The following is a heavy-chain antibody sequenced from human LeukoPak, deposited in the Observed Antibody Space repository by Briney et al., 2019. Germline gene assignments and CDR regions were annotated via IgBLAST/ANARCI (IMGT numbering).Heavy chain of an antibody. CDR3: ARLRNVGGNPHPFNV. Sequence: PGGSLRLSCAASGFTVSDYYMNWIRQAPGKGLEWVSYISSSGSTIFYADSLKGRFTISRDNAKKSLYLQMNSLRAEDTAVYYCARLRNVGGNPHPFNVWGQGTTVTVSS. V-gene: IGHV3-11*04. CDR2: ISSSGSTI. D-gene: IGHD4-23*01. J-gene: IGHJ3*01. CDR1: GFTVSDYY.